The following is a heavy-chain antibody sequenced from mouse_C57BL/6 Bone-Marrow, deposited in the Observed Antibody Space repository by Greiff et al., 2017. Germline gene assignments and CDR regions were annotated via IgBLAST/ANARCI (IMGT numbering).Heavy chain of an antibody. Sequence: QVQLQQPGAELVKPGASVKLSCKASGYTFTSYWMQWVKQRPGQGLEWIGEIDPSDSYTNYNQKFKGKATLTVDTSSSTAYMQLSSLTSEDSAVYDCAREVGFAYWGQGTLVTVSA. CDR1: GYTFTSYW. CDR2: IDPSDSYT. CDR3: AREVGFAY. V-gene: IGHV1-50*01. D-gene: IGHD1-3*01. J-gene: IGHJ3*01.